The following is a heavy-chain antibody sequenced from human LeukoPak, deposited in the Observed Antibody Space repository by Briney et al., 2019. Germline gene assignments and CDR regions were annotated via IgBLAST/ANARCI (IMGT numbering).Heavy chain of an antibody. Sequence: SETLSLTCTVSGGSISSSSYYWGWIRQPPGKGLEWIGSIYYSGSTYYNPSLKSRVTISVHTSKNQFSLKLRSVTAADTAVYYCARITYYDFWSGYYNLGHYFDYWGQGTLVTVSS. CDR1: GGSISSSSYY. D-gene: IGHD3-3*01. CDR2: IYYSGST. J-gene: IGHJ4*02. V-gene: IGHV4-39*01. CDR3: ARITYYDFWSGYYNLGHYFDY.